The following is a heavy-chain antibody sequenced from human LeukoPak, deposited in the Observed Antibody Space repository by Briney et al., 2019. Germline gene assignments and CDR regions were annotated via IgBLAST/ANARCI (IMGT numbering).Heavy chain of an antibody. CDR1: GFTFSSYW. Sequence: GGSLRLSCAASGFTFSSYWMHWVRQPPGKGLVWVSRINGDGSSTRYADSVKGRFTVSRDKSKNTLYLQMNSLRAEDTAVYYCARHGWFDPWGQGTLVTVSS. J-gene: IGHJ5*02. CDR2: INGDGSST. V-gene: IGHV3-74*01. D-gene: IGHD2-8*01. CDR3: ARHGWFDP.